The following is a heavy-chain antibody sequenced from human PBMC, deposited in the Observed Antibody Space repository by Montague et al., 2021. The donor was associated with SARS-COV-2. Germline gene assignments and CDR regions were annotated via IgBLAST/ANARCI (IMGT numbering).Heavy chain of an antibody. V-gene: IGHV6-1*01. J-gene: IGHJ4*02. CDR1: GDSVSSNSAT. Sequence: CAISGDSVSSNSATWNWIWQSPSRGLEWLRRTYYRSMWKSDYARSVKSRIAINPDTSKNQFSLQLSSVTPEDTALYYCVRGIEAAGSYDYWGQGTLVTVSS. CDR2: TYYRSMWKS. CDR3: VRGIEAAGSYDY. D-gene: IGHD6-13*01.